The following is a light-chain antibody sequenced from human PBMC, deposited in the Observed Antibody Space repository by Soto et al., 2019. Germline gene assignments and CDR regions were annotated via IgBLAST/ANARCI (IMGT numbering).Light chain of an antibody. CDR2: GAS. J-gene: IGKJ3*01. CDR1: QSVSSSY. Sequence: ENVLTQSPGTLSLSPGERATLSCRASQSVSSSYLAWYQQKPGQAPRLLIYGASTRATGIPARFSGSGSGTEFTLTISGPQSEDFAVYYCQQYNDWPRTFGPGTKVDIK. CDR3: QQYNDWPRT. V-gene: IGKV3-15*01.